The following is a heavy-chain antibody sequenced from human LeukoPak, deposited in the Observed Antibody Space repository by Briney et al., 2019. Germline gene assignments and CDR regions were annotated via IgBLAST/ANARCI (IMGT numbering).Heavy chain of an antibody. CDR2: ISSSSSYI. J-gene: IGHJ4*02. CDR3: ARDLGRGNLDY. V-gene: IGHV3-21*01. Sequence: GGSLRLSCAASGFTFDDYGMNWVRQAPGKGLEWVSSISSSSSYIYYADSVKGRFTISRDNAKNSLYLQMNSLRAEDTAVYYCARDLGRGNLDYWGQGTLVTVSS. D-gene: IGHD1-1*01. CDR1: GFTFDDYG.